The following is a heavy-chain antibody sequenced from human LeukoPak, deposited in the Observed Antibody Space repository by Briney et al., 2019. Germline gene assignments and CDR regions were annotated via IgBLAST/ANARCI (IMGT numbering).Heavy chain of an antibody. D-gene: IGHD4-23*01. Sequence: GGSLRLSCAASGFTFSSHNMNWVRQAPGKGLEWVSYISSSSTVIYYADSVKGRFTISRDNAKNSLYLQMNSLRAEDTAVYYCARVPLRWGNAFDIWGQGTMVTVSS. J-gene: IGHJ3*02. CDR3: ARVPLRWGNAFDI. CDR1: GFTFSSHN. V-gene: IGHV3-48*04. CDR2: ISSSSTVI.